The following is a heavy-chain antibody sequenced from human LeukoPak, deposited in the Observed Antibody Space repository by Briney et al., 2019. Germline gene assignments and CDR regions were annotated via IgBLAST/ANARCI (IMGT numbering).Heavy chain of an antibody. D-gene: IGHD3-3*01. CDR3: VSTIFGVVNGLGWFDP. Sequence: SETLSLTCAVYGGSFSGYYWSWIRQPPRKGLEWIGEINHSGSTNYNPSLKSRVTISVDTSKNQFSLNLSTVTALDTAVLYCVSTIFGVVNGLGWFDPWGQRTLGTVS. CDR1: GGSFSGYY. J-gene: IGHJ5*02. V-gene: IGHV4-34*01. CDR2: INHSGST.